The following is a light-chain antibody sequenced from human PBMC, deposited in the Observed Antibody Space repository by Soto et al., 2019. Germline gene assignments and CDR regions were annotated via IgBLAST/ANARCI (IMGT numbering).Light chain of an antibody. Sequence: QSVLTQPASVSGSPGQSITISCTGTSSDIGGYDYVSWYQQYSGKAPKLVIYEVTDRPSGVSTRFSGSKSGNTASLTISGLQAEDEADYYCCSYTGGYTHYVFGTGTKVTVL. CDR3: CSYTGGYTHYV. V-gene: IGLV2-14*01. J-gene: IGLJ1*01. CDR1: SSDIGGYDY. CDR2: EVT.